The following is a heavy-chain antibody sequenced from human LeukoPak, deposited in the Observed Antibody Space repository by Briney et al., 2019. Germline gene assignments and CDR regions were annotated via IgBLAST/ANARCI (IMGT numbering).Heavy chain of an antibody. CDR3: ARANPHVDTAMSLDY. J-gene: IGHJ4*02. V-gene: IGHV4-59*01. Sequence: SETLSLTCTVSGGSISSYYWSWIRQPPGKGLEWIGYIYYSGSTNYDPPLKSRVTISVDTSKNQFSLKLSSVTAADTAVYYCARANPHVDTAMSLDYWGQGTLVTVSS. CDR1: GGSISSYY. D-gene: IGHD5-18*01. CDR2: IYYSGST.